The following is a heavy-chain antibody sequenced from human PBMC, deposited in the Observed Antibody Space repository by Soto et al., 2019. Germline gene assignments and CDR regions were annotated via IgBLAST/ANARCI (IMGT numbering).Heavy chain of an antibody. D-gene: IGHD6-13*01. Sequence: SETLSLTCAVYGGSFSGYYWSWIRQPPGKGLEWIGRIIYSGSTYYSPSLKGRLTIPVDPSKNQFSLKLTSVTAADTAMYYCARPKTIGAAAGKGWFDPWGQGTLVTVSS. CDR1: GGSFSGYY. V-gene: IGHV4-34*12. CDR2: IIYSGST. CDR3: ARPKTIGAAAGKGWFDP. J-gene: IGHJ5*02.